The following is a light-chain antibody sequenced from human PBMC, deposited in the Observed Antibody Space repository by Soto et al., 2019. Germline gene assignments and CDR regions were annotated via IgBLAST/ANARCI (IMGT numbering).Light chain of an antibody. Sequence: LRRAAGARRLSRGAKATISCRASQSVSSYLAWYQQKPGQAPRLLIYDASNRATGIPARFIGSGCGKDFTLSSSGLAPEPFAVYLRQQRSVRRTFGEGTKVDIK. J-gene: IGKJ4*02. CDR3: QQRSVRRT. V-gene: IGKV3-11*01. CDR1: QSVSSY. CDR2: DAS.